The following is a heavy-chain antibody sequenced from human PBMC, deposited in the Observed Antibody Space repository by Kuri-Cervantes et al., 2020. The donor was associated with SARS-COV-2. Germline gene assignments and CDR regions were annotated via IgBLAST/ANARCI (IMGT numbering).Heavy chain of an antibody. CDR2: INPGGGGT. V-gene: IGHV1-46*01. CDR1: GYSFASYY. CDR3: ARCEYSGYDLDTYFDY. D-gene: IGHD5-12*01. Sequence: ASVKVSCKASGYSFASYYMHWVRQAPGQGLEWMGIINPGGGGTSYAQRFQGRVSMTRDTSTTTVYMELRSLRSEDTAVYYCARCEYSGYDLDTYFDYWGQGTLVTVSS. J-gene: IGHJ4*02.